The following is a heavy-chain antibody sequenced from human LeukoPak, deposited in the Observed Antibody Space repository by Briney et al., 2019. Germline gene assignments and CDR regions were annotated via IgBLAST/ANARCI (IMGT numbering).Heavy chain of an antibody. CDR2: ISSNVGST. J-gene: IGHJ4*02. D-gene: IGHD6-13*01. Sequence: GGSLRLSCAASGFTFSSYAMHWVRQAPGKGLEYVSAISSNVGSTYYANSVKGRFTISRDNSKHTLYLQMGSLRAEDMAVYYCVRDGASEWQQLEPYFDYWGQGTLVTVSS. CDR1: GFTFSSYA. CDR3: VRDGASEWQQLEPYFDY. V-gene: IGHV3-64*01.